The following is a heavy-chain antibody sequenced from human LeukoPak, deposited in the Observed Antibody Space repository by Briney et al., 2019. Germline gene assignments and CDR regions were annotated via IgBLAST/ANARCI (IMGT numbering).Heavy chain of an antibody. Sequence: PSETLSLTCTVSGGSISSSSYYWGWIRQPPGKGLEWIGEINHSGGTNYNPSLKSRVTISVDTSKNQFSLKLSSVTAADTAVYYCGGVGYSSSFYYYYYYMDVWGKGTTVTVSS. CDR2: INHSGGT. V-gene: IGHV4-39*07. CDR1: GGSISSSSYY. J-gene: IGHJ6*03. D-gene: IGHD6-6*01. CDR3: GGVGYSSSFYYYYYYMDV.